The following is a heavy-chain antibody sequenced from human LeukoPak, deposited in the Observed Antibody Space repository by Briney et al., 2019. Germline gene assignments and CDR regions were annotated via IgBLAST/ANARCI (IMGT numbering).Heavy chain of an antibody. CDR1: GYTFTGYY. Sequence: SVKVSCKASGYTFTGYYMHWVRQAPGQGLEWMGRIIPILGIANYAQKFQGRVTITADKSTSTAYMELSSLRSEDTAVYYCAGDIIVVVPAAIRENWFDPWGQGTLVTVSS. D-gene: IGHD2-2*02. V-gene: IGHV1-69*04. J-gene: IGHJ5*02. CDR3: AGDIIVVVPAAIRENWFDP. CDR2: IIPILGIA.